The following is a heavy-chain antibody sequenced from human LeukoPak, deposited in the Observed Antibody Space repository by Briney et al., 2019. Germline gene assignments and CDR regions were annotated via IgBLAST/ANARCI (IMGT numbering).Heavy chain of an antibody. J-gene: IGHJ4*02. Sequence: PSETLSLTCAVYGGSFSGYYWSWIRQPPGKGLEWIGSIYYSGSTYYNPSLKSRVTISVDTSKNQFSLKLSSVTAADTAVYYCARRDYGSGSYGDYWGQGTLVTVSS. V-gene: IGHV4-34*01. D-gene: IGHD3-10*01. CDR2: IYYSGST. CDR3: ARRDYGSGSYGDY. CDR1: GGSFSGYY.